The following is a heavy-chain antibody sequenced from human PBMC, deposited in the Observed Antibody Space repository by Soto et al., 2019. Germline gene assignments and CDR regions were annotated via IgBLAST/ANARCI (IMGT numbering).Heavy chain of an antibody. J-gene: IGHJ6*02. Sequence: QVQLQESGPRLVKPSQTLSLTCTVSGDSINSHDHYWSWIRQLPGKGLEWIGHIYRSGSASYNPSLQSRLTISIDTSKNQFSLRLSSVTAADTAVYFCARDKGRALLKGSGIDVWGQGTTVTVSS. CDR2: IYRSGSA. CDR1: GDSINSHDHY. CDR3: ARDKGRALLKGSGIDV. V-gene: IGHV4-31*03.